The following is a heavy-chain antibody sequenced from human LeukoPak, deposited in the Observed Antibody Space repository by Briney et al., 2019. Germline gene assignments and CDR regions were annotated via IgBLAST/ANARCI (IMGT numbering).Heavy chain of an antibody. CDR1: GYSFTSYW. D-gene: IGHD2-15*01. CDR2: IYSGDSDT. J-gene: IGHJ6*02. Sequence: GASLKISCKGSGYSFTSYWIDWVRQLPGKGLEWMGIIYSGDSDTRNSPSFQGQVTISADTSINTAYLQWSSLKASDTAIYYCARPLYSRTAHYYYGIDVWRLGTTVTVSS. V-gene: IGHV5-51*01. CDR3: ARPLYSRTAHYYYGIDV.